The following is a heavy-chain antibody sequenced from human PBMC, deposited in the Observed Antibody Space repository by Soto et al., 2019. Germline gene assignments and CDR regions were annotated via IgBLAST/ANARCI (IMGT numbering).Heavy chain of an antibody. CDR2: IYYSGST. V-gene: IGHV4-59*01. Sequence: SETLSLTCTVSGGSISSYYWSWIRQPPGKGLEWIGYIYYSGSTNYNPSLKSRVTISVDTSKNQFSLKLSSVTAADTAVYYCARGYCSGGSCYRHWGQGTLVTVPQ. D-gene: IGHD2-15*01. CDR1: GGSISSYY. CDR3: ARGYCSGGSCYRH. J-gene: IGHJ1*01.